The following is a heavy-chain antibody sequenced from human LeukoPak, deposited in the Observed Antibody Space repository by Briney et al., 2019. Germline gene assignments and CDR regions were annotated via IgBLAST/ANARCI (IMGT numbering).Heavy chain of an antibody. CDR2: IYNSGST. Sequence: SETLSLTCTVSGGSISTYYCSWVRHPPGKGMEWVDYIYNSGSTNNNPTLRSRVPISVDKPKNQFSLTLSYVTAADAAVYYCARGGADFWSGHCFEFWGQGTLVTVSS. D-gene: IGHD3-3*01. CDR1: GGSISTYY. V-gene: IGHV4-59*01. CDR3: ARGGADFWSGHCFEF. J-gene: IGHJ4*02.